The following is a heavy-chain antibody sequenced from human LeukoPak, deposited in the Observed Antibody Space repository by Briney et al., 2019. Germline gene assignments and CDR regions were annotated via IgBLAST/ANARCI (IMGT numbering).Heavy chain of an antibody. J-gene: IGHJ5*02. D-gene: IGHD2-21*01. CDR3: ARETDRGLRWSSNWFDP. CDR2: SSGNT. V-gene: IGHV4-31*02. Sequence: SSGNTYYSPTLKSRVTISVDTSKNQFSLKLSSVTAADTAVYYCARETDRGLRWSSNWFDPWGQGTLVTVSS.